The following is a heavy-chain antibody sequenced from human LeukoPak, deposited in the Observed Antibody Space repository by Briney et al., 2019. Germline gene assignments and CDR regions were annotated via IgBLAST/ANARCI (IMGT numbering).Heavy chain of an antibody. V-gene: IGHV4-61*10. CDR2: IYYSGST. Sequence: PSQTLSLTCTVSGNSISSGDNYWSWIRQPAGKGLEWIGYIYYSGSTNYNPSLKSRVTISVDTSKNQFSLKLSSVTTADTAVYYCARGIRLGELSLYYFDYWGQGTLVTVSS. J-gene: IGHJ4*02. CDR3: ARGIRLGELSLYYFDY. CDR1: GNSISSGDNY. D-gene: IGHD3-16*02.